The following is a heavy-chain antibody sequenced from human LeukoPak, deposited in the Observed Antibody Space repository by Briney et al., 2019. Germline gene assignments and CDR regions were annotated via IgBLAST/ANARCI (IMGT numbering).Heavy chain of an antibody. CDR1: GYIFTSYW. J-gene: IGHJ4*02. Sequence: GESLQISCKGSGYIFTSYWIGWVRQMPGKGLEWMGIIYPGDSDTRYSPSFQGQVTISADKSISTAYLQWSSLKASDTAMYYCARHYSSSWYYFDYWGQGTLVTVSS. D-gene: IGHD6-13*01. CDR2: IYPGDSDT. CDR3: ARHYSSSWYYFDY. V-gene: IGHV5-51*01.